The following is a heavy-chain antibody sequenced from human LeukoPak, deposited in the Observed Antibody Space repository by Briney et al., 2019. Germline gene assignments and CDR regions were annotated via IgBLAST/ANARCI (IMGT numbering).Heavy chain of an antibody. CDR1: GFTFSSNY. CDR2: SYSGGSS. CDR3: AREEHYRRYFAL. Sequence: GGSLRLSCAASGFTFSSNYMSWVRQAPGKGLEWVSVSYSGGSSYYTDSVKGRFTISRDNSKNTLYLQMNTLRAEDTAVYFCAREEHYRRYFALWGRGTLVTVSS. V-gene: IGHV3-53*01. J-gene: IGHJ2*01. D-gene: IGHD3-16*02.